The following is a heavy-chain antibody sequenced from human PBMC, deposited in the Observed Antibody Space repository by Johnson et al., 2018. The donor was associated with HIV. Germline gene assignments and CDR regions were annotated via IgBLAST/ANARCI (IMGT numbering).Heavy chain of an antibody. J-gene: IGHJ3*02. CDR2: ISWNSDII. CDR1: TFTFDDDA. Sequence: VESGGGVVQPGRSLRLSCAASTFTFDDDAMHWVRQAPGKGLEWVSGISWNSDIIGYADAVKGRFTISRDNSKNTLYKQMNSLRAEDTAVYYCAKGIAARGTGAFDIWGQGTMVTVSS. CDR3: AKGIAARGTGAFDI. V-gene: IGHV3-9*01. D-gene: IGHD6-13*01.